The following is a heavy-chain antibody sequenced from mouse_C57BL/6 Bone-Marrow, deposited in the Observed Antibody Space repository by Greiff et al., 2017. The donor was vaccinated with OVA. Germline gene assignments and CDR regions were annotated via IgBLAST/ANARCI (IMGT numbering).Heavy chain of an antibody. D-gene: IGHD1-1*01. CDR2: IRNKANGYTT. V-gene: IGHV7-3*01. CDR3: ARSLITTVVAYWYFDV. Sequence: EVQRVESGGGLVQPGGSLSLSCAASGFTFTDYYMSWVRQPPGKALEWLGFIRNKANGYTTEYSASVKGRFTISRDNSQSILYLQMNALRAEDSATYYCARSLITTVVAYWYFDVWGTGTTVTVSS. J-gene: IGHJ1*03. CDR1: GFTFTDYY.